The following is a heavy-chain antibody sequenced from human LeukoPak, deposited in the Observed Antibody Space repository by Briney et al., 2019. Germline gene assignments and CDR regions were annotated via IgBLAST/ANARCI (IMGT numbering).Heavy chain of an antibody. Sequence: GESLKVSCKGSGYSFTSYWIGWVRQMPGKGLGWVAIIYPGDSDTKYSTPFQGQVTISVDKSISTAYLQWSSLKASDSAMYYCARLGYSGYDPFNYWGQGTLVTVSS. CDR3: ARLGYSGYDPFNY. D-gene: IGHD5-12*01. J-gene: IGHJ4*02. CDR1: GYSFTSYW. CDR2: IYPGDSDT. V-gene: IGHV5-51*01.